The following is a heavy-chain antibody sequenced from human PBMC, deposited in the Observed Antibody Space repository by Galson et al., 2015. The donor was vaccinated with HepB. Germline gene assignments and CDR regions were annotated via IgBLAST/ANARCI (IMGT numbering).Heavy chain of an antibody. J-gene: IGHJ4*02. CDR3: ARAVDTFGYYYFDY. CDR2: IYSDGTT. Sequence: SLRLSCAASGFTVSSNYLTWVRQAPGEGLEWVSIIYSDGTTYYADSVKGRFTISRDSSKNTLYLQMNGLRAEDTAVYYCARAVDTFGYYYFDYWGQGTLVTVSS. CDR1: GFTVSSNY. D-gene: IGHD3-16*01. V-gene: IGHV3-53*01.